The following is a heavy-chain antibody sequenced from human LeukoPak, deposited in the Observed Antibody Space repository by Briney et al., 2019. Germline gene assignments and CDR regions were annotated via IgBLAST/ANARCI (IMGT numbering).Heavy chain of an antibody. Sequence: GGSLRLSCAASGFTFANYAMSWVRQAPGKGLEWVSSVSGSGGETHSTDSVRGRFTISRDNSKGTLYLQMSSLRAEDTAVYYCARENYGSGSYSYWGQGTLVTVSS. V-gene: IGHV3-23*01. CDR2: VSGSGGET. J-gene: IGHJ4*02. CDR1: GFTFANYA. CDR3: ARENYGSGSYSY. D-gene: IGHD3-10*01.